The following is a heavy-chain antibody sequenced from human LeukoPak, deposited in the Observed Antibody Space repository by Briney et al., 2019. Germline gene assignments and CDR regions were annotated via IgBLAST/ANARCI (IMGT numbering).Heavy chain of an antibody. CDR1: GLTFSSYW. D-gene: IGHD3-22*01. CDR2: INSDGSST. V-gene: IGHV3-74*01. Sequence: GGSLRLSCAASGLTFSSYWMHWVRQAPGKGQVSVSRINSDGSSTSYADSVKGRFTISRDNAKNTLYLQMNSLRAEDTAVYYCARERSSSGYPDDYWGRGTLVTVSS. J-gene: IGHJ4*02. CDR3: ARERSSSGYPDDY.